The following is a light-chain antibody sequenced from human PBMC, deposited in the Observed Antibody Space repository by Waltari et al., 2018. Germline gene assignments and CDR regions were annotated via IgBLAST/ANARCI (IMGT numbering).Light chain of an antibody. CDR1: QSISSSY. CDR2: GIS. Sequence: ETVLTQSPATLSVSPGERATLSCRASQSISSSYFAWYQQKPGQAPRLLISGISTRATGIPARFSGSVSGTEFTLTISSLQSEDFAVYYCQQYDNWPLTFGGGTKVEIK. CDR3: QQYDNWPLT. J-gene: IGKJ4*01. V-gene: IGKV3-15*01.